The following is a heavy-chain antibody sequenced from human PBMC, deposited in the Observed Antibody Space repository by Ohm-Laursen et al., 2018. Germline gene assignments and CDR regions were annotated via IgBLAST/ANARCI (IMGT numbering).Heavy chain of an antibody. CDR3: ASGPYYYDSSGYYPDAFDI. Sequence: SLRLSCTASGFTFSSYGMHWVRQAPGKGLEWVAVIWYDGSNKYYADSVKGRFTISRDNSKNTLYLQMNSLRAEDTAVYYCASGPYYYDSSGYYPDAFDIWGQGTMVTVSS. CDR2: IWYDGSNK. J-gene: IGHJ3*02. V-gene: IGHV3-33*01. CDR1: GFTFSSYG. D-gene: IGHD3-22*01.